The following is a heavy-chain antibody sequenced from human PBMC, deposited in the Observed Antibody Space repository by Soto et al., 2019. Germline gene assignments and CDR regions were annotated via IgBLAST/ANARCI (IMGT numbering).Heavy chain of an antibody. CDR1: GGSISSYY. CDR3: ARLNCSGGSCYYYYYYGMDV. CDR2: IYYSGST. J-gene: IGHJ6*02. Sequence: SETLSLTCTVSGGSISSYYWSWIRQPPGKGLEWIGYIYYSGSTNYNPSLKSRVTISVDTSKNQFSLKLSSVTAADTAVYYGARLNCSGGSCYYYYYYGMDVWGQGTTVTVSS. V-gene: IGHV4-59*01. D-gene: IGHD2-15*01.